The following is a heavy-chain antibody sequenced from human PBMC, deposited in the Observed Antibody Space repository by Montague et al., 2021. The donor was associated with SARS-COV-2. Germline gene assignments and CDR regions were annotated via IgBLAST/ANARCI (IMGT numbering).Heavy chain of an antibody. V-gene: IGHV4-34*01. D-gene: IGHD4-17*01. J-gene: IGHJ4*02. CDR2: INHSGST. Sequence: SGTLSLTCAVYGGSFSGYYWSWIRQPPGKGLEWIGEINHSGSTNYNPSLKSRVTISVDTSKNQFSLKLSSVTAADTAVYYCARGSTVTHYWGQGTLVTVSS. CDR1: GGSFSGYY. CDR3: ARGSTVTHY.